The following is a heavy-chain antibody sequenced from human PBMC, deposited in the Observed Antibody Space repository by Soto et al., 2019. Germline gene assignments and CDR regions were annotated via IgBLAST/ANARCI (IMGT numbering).Heavy chain of an antibody. CDR3: AKDQVTMVRGVIIMLAPFDY. D-gene: IGHD3-10*01. CDR1: GFTFSSYA. J-gene: IGHJ4*02. Sequence: VGSLRLSCAASGFTFSSYAMSWVRQAPGKGLGWVSAISGSGGSTYYADSVKGRFTISRDNSKNTLYLQMNSLRAEDTAVYYCAKDQVTMVRGVIIMLAPFDYWGQGTLVTVSS. CDR2: ISGSGGST. V-gene: IGHV3-23*01.